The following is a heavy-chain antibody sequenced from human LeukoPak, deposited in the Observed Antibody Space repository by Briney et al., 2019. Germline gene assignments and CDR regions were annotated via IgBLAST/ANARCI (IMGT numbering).Heavy chain of an antibody. Sequence: PGGSLRLSCAASGFTFDDYGMSWVRQAPGKGLEWVSGINWNGGSTGYADSVKGRFTISRDNARNTLYLQMNSLRAEDTALYYCARTSPTSHFDFWGQGTLVTVSS. CDR2: INWNGGST. D-gene: IGHD3-16*01. CDR1: GFTFDDYG. V-gene: IGHV3-20*04. J-gene: IGHJ4*02. CDR3: ARTSPTSHFDF.